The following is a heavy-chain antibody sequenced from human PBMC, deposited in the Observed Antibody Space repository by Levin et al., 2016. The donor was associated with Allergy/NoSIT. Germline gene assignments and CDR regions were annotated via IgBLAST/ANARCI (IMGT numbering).Heavy chain of an antibody. D-gene: IGHD1-1*01. J-gene: IGHJ6*02. CDR2: ISYDGSNK. Sequence: GGSLRLSCAASGFTFSSYGMHWVRQAPGKGLEWVAVISYDGSNKYYADSVKGRFTISRDNSKNTLYLQMNSLRAEDTAVYYCAKAGGLEDYYYYYGMDVWGQGTTVTVSS. CDR3: AKAGGLEDYYYYYGMDV. CDR1: GFTFSSYG. V-gene: IGHV3-30*18.